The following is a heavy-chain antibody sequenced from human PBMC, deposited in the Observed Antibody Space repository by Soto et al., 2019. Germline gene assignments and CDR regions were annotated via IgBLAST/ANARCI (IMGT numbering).Heavy chain of an antibody. D-gene: IGHD5-12*01. V-gene: IGHV3-7*01. CDR3: ARDGSGYDSLYYYYMDV. CDR2: IKQDGSEK. J-gene: IGHJ6*03. CDR1: GFTFSSYW. Sequence: SLRLSCAASGFTFSSYWMSWVRQAPGKGLEWVANIKQDGSEKYYVDSVKGRFTISRDNAKNSLYLQMNSLRAEDTAVYYCARDGSGYDSLYYYYMDVWGKGTTVTVSS.